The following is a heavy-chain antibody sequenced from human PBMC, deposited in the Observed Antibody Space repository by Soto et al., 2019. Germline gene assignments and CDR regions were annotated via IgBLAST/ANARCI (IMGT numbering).Heavy chain of an antibody. V-gene: IGHV4-31*01. D-gene: IGHD3-10*01. CDR3: ARSGVSGIVIPSHWFGP. CDR2: ISSRRRT. CDR1: ADSIGSVGA. Sequence: PSQSMSLTCTLAADSIGSVGAWSWIRQFPGWGREGIWCISSRRRTYYSPALNKPIILPLDTPQHQTSLKLLSETAADTAITYCARSGVSGIVIPSHWFGPWGQGTLVTVSS. J-gene: IGHJ5*02.